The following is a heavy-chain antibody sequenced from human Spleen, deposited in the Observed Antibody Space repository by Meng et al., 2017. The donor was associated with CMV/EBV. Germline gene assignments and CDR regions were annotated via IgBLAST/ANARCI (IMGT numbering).Heavy chain of an antibody. CDR3: VKGGMATTYYYYGMDV. CDR2: ISGSGGST. V-gene: IGHV3-23*01. CDR1: GFTFDDYG. J-gene: IGHJ6*02. D-gene: IGHD5-12*01. Sequence: GESLKLSCAASGFTFDDYGMSWVRQAPGKGLQWVSAISGSGGSTYYADSVKGRFTISRDNSKNTLYLQMNSLRAEDTAVYYCVKGGMATTYYYYGMDVWGQGTTVTVSS.